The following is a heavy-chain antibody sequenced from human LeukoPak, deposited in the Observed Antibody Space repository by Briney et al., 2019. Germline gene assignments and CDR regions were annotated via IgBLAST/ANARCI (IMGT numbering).Heavy chain of an antibody. CDR2: IYHSGST. CDR1: GYSISSGYF. J-gene: IGHJ6*02. V-gene: IGHV4-38-2*02. Sequence: SETLSLTCSVSGYSISSGYFWGWIRQPPGKGLEWIGRIYHSGSTYYNPSLKSRVTISVDRSKNQFSLKLSSVTAADTAVYYCARQDGGMDVWGQGTTVTVSS. CDR3: ARQDGGMDV.